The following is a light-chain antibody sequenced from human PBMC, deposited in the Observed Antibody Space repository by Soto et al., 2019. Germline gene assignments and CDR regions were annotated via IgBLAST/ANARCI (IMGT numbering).Light chain of an antibody. J-gene: IGLJ3*02. V-gene: IGLV2-14*01. CDR3: SSYTSSSTV. Sequence: QSALTQPASVSGSPGQSITISCTGTSSDVGGYNYVSWYQQHPGKAPKLMIYEVSNRPSGVSNRFSGSKSGNTASLTISGLQAEDEADYYCSSYTSSSTVFGGGTKPTVL. CDR2: EVS. CDR1: SSDVGGYNY.